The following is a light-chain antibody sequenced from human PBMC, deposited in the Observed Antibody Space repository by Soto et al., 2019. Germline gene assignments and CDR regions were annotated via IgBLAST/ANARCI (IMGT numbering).Light chain of an antibody. CDR3: QQYNNWPPTWT. CDR1: QSISIG. J-gene: IGKJ1*01. V-gene: IGKV3D-15*01. Sequence: EIVMTQSPATLSVSPGETATLSCRASQSISIGLAWYRQKPGQPPRLLIYDASNRATGIPARFSGSGSGTEFTLTINSLQSEDFAVYYCQQYNNWPPTWTFGQGTKVDIK. CDR2: DAS.